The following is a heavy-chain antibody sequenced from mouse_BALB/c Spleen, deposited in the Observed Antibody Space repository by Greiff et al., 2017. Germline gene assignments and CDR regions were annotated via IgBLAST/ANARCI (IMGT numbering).Heavy chain of an antibody. Sequence: EVQLQESGPGLVKPSQTVSLTCTVTGISITTGNYRWSWIRQFPGNKLEWIGYIYYSGTITYNPSLTSRTTITRDTSKNQFFLEMNSLTAEDTATYYGARGDGYYFDYWGQGTTLTVSS. CDR2: IYYSGTI. V-gene: IGHV3-5*02. CDR3: ARGDGYYFDY. D-gene: IGHD3-3*01. CDR1: GISITTGNYR. J-gene: IGHJ2*01.